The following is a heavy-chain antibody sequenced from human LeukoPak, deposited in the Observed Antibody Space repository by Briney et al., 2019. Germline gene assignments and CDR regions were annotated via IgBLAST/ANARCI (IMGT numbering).Heavy chain of an antibody. Sequence: GGSLRLSCAASGLTFDDYAMHWVRQAPGKGLEWVSGISWNSGSIGYADSVKGRFTISRDNSKNTLYLQMNSLRAEDTAVYYCAKDELQWRLLDYWGQGTLVTVSS. CDR3: AKDELQWRLLDY. V-gene: IGHV3-9*01. J-gene: IGHJ4*02. CDR1: GLTFDDYA. D-gene: IGHD6-19*01. CDR2: ISWNSGSI.